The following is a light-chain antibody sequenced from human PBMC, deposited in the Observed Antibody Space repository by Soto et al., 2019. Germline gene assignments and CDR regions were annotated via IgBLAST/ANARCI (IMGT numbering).Light chain of an antibody. CDR3: QQRSKWPIT. CDR2: DAS. CDR1: QSVSSY. J-gene: IGKJ5*01. V-gene: IGKV3-11*01. Sequence: EVVLTQSPATLSLSPGERATLSCRASQSVSSYLACYQQKPGQAPRLLTYDASNRATVIPARFSGSGSGTDFTLTISSLEPEDFAIYYCQQRSKWPITFGQGTRLEI.